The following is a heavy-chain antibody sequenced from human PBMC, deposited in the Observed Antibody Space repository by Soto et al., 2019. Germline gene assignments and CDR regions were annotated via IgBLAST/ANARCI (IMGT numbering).Heavy chain of an antibody. V-gene: IGHV1-69*12. CDR1: GGTFSSYA. CDR3: AKKGRKAGDYYYYGMDV. D-gene: IGHD6-19*01. J-gene: IGHJ6*02. Sequence: QVQLVQSGAEVKKPGSSVKVSCKASGGTFSSYAISWVRQAPGQGLEWMGGIIPIFGTANYAQKFQGRVTTTADESTSTAYMQLSSLRSEDTDVYYCAKKGRKAGDYYYYGMDVWGQGTTVTVSS. CDR2: IIPIFGTA.